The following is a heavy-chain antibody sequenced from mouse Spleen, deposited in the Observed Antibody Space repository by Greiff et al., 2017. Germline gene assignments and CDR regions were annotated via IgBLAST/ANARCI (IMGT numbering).Heavy chain of an antibody. CDR2: ISSGGSYT. V-gene: IGHV5-6*01. D-gene: IGHD4-1*01. CDR3: ARTGVDY. CDR1: GFTFSSYG. Sequence: EVKLVESGGDLVKPGGSLKLSCAASGFTFSSYGMSWVRQTPDKRLEWVATISSGGSYTYYPDSVKGRFTISRDNAKNTLYLQMSSLKSEDTAMYYCARTGVDYWGQGTTLTGSS. J-gene: IGHJ2*01.